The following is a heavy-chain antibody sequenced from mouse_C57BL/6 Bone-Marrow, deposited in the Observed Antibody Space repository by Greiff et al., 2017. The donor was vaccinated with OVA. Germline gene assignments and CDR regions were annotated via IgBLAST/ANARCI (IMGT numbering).Heavy chain of an antibody. CDR3: ARPDGSSPYYAMDY. J-gene: IGHJ4*01. D-gene: IGHD1-1*01. CDR1: GFSITSDY. CDR2: ISYSGST. Sequence: EVQLQQSGPGLAKPSQTLSLTCSVTGFSITSDYWNWIRKFPGNKLEYMGYISYSGSTYYNPSLKSRISITQDTSKNQYYLQLNSVTTDDTATYYCARPDGSSPYYAMDYWGQGTSVTVSS. V-gene: IGHV3-8*01.